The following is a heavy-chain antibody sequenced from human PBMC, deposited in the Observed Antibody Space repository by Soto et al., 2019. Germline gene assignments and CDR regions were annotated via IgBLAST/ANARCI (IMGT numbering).Heavy chain of an antibody. V-gene: IGHV3-7*01. CDR1: GFTLSSYW. J-gene: IGHJ4*02. D-gene: IGHD3-3*01. CDR2: IGKDGSEK. Sequence: GGSLRLSCAASGFTLSSYWMNWVRQAPGKGLEWVANIGKDGSEKNFVDSVKGRFTISRDNAKNSLYLQLNSLRAEDTAVYYCARGRHLTIFGVVYFDYWGLGTLVTSPQ. CDR3: ARGRHLTIFGVVYFDY.